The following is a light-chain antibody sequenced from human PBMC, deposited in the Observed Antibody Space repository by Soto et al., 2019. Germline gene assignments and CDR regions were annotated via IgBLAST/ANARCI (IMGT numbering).Light chain of an antibody. V-gene: IGKV3-20*01. CDR1: QSVSSN. CDR3: QQYGSWPPWT. J-gene: IGKJ1*01. Sequence: EIVLTQSPGTLSLSPGERATLSCRASQSVSSNLAWYQQKPGQAPRLLIYGASSRATGIPDRFSGSGSGTEFTLTISRLEPEDFAVYYCQQYGSWPPWTFGQGTKVDI. CDR2: GAS.